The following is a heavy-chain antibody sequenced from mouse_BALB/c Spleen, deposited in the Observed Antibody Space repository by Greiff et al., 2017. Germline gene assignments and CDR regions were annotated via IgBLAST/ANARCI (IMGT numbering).Heavy chain of an antibody. V-gene: IGHV2-9*02. D-gene: IGHD2-14*01. J-gene: IGHJ4*01. CDR3: ARDGYYRYEVAMDY. Sequence: VMLVESGPGLVAPSQSLSITCTVSGFSLTSYGVHWVRQPPGKGLEWLGVIWAGGSTNYNSALMSRLSISKDNSKSQVFLKMNSLQTDDTAMYYCARDGYYRYEVAMDYWGQGTSVTVSS. CDR2: IWAGGST. CDR1: GFSLTSYG.